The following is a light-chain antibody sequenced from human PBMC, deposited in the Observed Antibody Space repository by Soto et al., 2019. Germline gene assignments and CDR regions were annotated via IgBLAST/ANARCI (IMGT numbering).Light chain of an antibody. CDR2: EVS. CDR1: SSDVGGYNY. V-gene: IGLV2-14*01. Sequence: QSVLTQPASVSGSPGQSITISCNGTSSDVGGYNYVSWYQQYPGKAPKLMIYEVSDRPSGVSNRFSGSKSGNTASLTISGLQAEDEADYYCSSYTGGNIILFGGGTKVTVL. J-gene: IGLJ2*01. CDR3: SSYTGGNIIL.